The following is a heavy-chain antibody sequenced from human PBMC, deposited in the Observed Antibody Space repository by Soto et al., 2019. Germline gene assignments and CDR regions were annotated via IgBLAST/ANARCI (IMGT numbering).Heavy chain of an antibody. CDR1: GGTFSTYG. Sequence: QVQLVQSGAEVKKLGSSVKVSCKASGGTFSTYGITWVRQAPGQGLEWMGRILPIFDTTIYAQKFQGRVTITADESTSTAYMELSSLRFDDTAVYYCARDFTRTRHCSSGNCYPMWDWGQGIPVTVAS. CDR2: ILPIFDTT. V-gene: IGHV1-69*01. J-gene: IGHJ4*02. D-gene: IGHD2-15*01. CDR3: ARDFTRTRHCSSGNCYPMWD.